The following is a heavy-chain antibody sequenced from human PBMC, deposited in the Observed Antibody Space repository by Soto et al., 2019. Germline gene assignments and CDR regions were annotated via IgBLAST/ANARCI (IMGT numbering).Heavy chain of an antibody. CDR2: MSTSGADI. Sequence: EALLVESGGGLVQPGGSLRLSCIASDFPFSSFEMNWVRQVPGRGLEWLSYMSTSGADIKYAASLEGRFTVSRDHAKKSLSLQMDSLRVADTAVYYCARSLGNWYFDPWGRGTLVTVSS. D-gene: IGHD7-27*01. CDR3: ARSLGNWYFDP. CDR1: DFPFSSFE. V-gene: IGHV3-48*03. J-gene: IGHJ2*01.